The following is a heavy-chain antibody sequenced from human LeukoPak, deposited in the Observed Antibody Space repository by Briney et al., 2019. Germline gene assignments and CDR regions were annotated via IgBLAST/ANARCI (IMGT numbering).Heavy chain of an antibody. D-gene: IGHD6-19*01. CDR3: ARADSSGWYGYYYYGMDV. J-gene: IGHJ6*02. CDR1: GYTLTELS. Sequence: ASVKVSCKVSGYTLTELSMHWVRQAPGKGLEWMGGFDPEDGETIYAQKFQGRVTMTEDTSTDTAYMELSSLRSEDTAVYYCARADSSGWYGYYYYGMDVWGQGTTVTVSS. V-gene: IGHV1-24*01. CDR2: FDPEDGET.